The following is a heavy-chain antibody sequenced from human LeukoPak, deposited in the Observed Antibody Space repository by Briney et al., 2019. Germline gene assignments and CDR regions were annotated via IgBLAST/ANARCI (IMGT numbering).Heavy chain of an antibody. CDR1: GGSISSSSYY. Sequence: SETLSLTCTVSGGSISSSSYYWGWIRQPPGKGLEWIASIYYTGSTYYNPSLKSRVTISVDTSKNQFSLKLSSVTAADTAVYYCARSLGDFWSGYARTYSDYWGQGTLVTVSS. CDR2: IYYTGST. J-gene: IGHJ4*02. V-gene: IGHV4-39*01. CDR3: ARSLGDFWSGYARTYSDY. D-gene: IGHD3-3*01.